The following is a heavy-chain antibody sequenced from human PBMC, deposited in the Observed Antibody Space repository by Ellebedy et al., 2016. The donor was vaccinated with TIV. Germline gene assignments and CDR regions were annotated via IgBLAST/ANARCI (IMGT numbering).Heavy chain of an antibody. CDR3: ARGRSFYGAGSSNWFDP. CDR2: INHSGTT. CDR1: GGSFSGYY. V-gene: IGHV4-34*01. J-gene: IGHJ5*02. D-gene: IGHD3-10*01. Sequence: SETLSLTCGVHGGSFSGYYWSWIRQSPGKGPQWIGEINHSGTTNYNPSLKSRVTISVDRSKNQFSLNMTSVTAADTAGYYCARGRSFYGAGSSNWFDPWGQGTLVTVSS.